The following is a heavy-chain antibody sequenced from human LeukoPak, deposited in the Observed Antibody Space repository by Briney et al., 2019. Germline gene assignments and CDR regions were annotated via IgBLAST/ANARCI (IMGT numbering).Heavy chain of an antibody. CDR2: IAHDGTR. V-gene: IGHV4-4*02. Sequence: SETLSLTCGVSGGSIDSTNYWSWVRQAPGRGLEWIGEIAHDGTRNYNSSLRSRVAMSFDRANNYFSLKLSTVTAADTAVYYCARVSVVYGMDVWGRGTTVTVSS. J-gene: IGHJ6*02. CDR1: GGSIDSTNY. CDR3: ARVSVVYGMDV.